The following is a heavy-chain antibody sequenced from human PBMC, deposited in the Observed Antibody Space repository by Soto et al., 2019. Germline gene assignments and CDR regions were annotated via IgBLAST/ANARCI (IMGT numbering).Heavy chain of an antibody. CDR2: ISYDGSNK. V-gene: IGHV3-30*18. CDR3: EKDSRCWPYYYYGMDV. J-gene: IGHJ6*02. CDR1: GFTFSSYG. Sequence: QVQLVESGGGVVQPGRSLRLSCAASGFTFSSYGMHWVRQAPGKGLEWVAVISYDGSNKYYADSVKGRFTISRDNSKNTLNLQMNSLKAEDTAVYYCEKDSRCWPYYYYGMDVWGEGPTVTVS. D-gene: IGHD6-13*01.